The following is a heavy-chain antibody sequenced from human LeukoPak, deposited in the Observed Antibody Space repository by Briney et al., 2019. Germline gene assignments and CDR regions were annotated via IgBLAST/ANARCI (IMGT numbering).Heavy chain of an antibody. Sequence: ASVNVSCKASGYTFTGYYLHWVRQAPGQGLEWMGRINPNSGGSNSAQKFQGRVTMTRDTSITTAYMELTTLTSDDTAVYYCARAHGSGSDNWFDPWGQGTLVTVSS. V-gene: IGHV1-2*06. CDR3: ARAHGSGSDNWFDP. D-gene: IGHD3-10*01. J-gene: IGHJ5*02. CDR2: INPNSGGS. CDR1: GYTFTGYY.